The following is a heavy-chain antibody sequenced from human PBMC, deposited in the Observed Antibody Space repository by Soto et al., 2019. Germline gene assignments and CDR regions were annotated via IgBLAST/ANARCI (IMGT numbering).Heavy chain of an antibody. V-gene: IGHV3-30*18. CDR1: GFTFSSYG. J-gene: IGHJ6*02. CDR2: ISYDGSNK. CDR3: AHDPNDYYYDTSGYYYGPRDYGMDV. D-gene: IGHD3-22*01. Sequence: GGSLRLSCAASGFTFSSYGMHWVRQAPGKGLEWVAVISYDGSNKYYADSVKGRFTISRDNSKNTQYLQMNSLRAEDTAVYYCAHDPNDYYYDTSGYYYGPRDYGMDVWGQGTTVTVSS.